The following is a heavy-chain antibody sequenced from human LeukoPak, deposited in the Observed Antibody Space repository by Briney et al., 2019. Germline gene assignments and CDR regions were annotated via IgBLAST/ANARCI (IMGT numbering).Heavy chain of an antibody. CDR3: ARHRVRSPGYMDV. Sequence: SETLSLTRTVSGGSISSSSYYWGWIRQPPGKGLEWIGSIYYSGSTYYNPSLKSRVTISVDTSKNQFSLKLSSVTAADTAVYYCARHRVRSPGYMDVWGKGTTVTVSS. CDR2: IYYSGST. V-gene: IGHV4-39*01. CDR1: GGSISSSSYY. J-gene: IGHJ6*03. D-gene: IGHD3-3*01.